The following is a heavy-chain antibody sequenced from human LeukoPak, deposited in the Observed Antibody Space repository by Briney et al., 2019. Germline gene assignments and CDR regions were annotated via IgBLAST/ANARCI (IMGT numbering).Heavy chain of an antibody. CDR2: INPNSGGT. CDR1: GYTFTGYY. Sequence: ASVKVSCKASGYTFTGYYMHWMRQAPGQGLEWMGRINPNSGGTNYAQKFQGRVTMTRDTSISTAYMELSRLRSDDTAVYYCARVTRYHSGYCSGGSCWGYFHHWGPGTLVTVSS. D-gene: IGHD2-15*01. V-gene: IGHV1-2*06. CDR3: ARVTRYHSGYCSGGSCWGYFHH. J-gene: IGHJ1*01.